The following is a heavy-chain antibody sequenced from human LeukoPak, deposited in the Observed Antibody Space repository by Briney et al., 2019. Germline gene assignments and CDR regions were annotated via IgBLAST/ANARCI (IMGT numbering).Heavy chain of an antibody. CDR2: ISGSGGST. V-gene: IGHV3-23*01. Sequence: GGSLRLSCAASGLTFSSYAMSWVRQAPGKGLEWVSAISGSGGSTYYADSVKGRFTISRDNAKNSLYLQMNSLRADDTAVYYCARVHGAYPFDYWGQGTLVTVSS. J-gene: IGHJ4*02. CDR1: GLTFSSYA. D-gene: IGHD4/OR15-4a*01. CDR3: ARVHGAYPFDY.